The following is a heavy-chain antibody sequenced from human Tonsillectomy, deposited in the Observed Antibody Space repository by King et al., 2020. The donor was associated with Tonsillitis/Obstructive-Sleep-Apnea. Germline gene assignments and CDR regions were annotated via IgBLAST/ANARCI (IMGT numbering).Heavy chain of an antibody. J-gene: IGHJ4*02. CDR2: ISGSGGST. CDR3: AKDLERGESYVSRTSCRVGGLDY. Sequence: VQLVESGGGLVQPGGSLRLSCAASRFTFSSYAMTWVRQAPGKGLEWVSAISGSGGSTYYADAVKGRFTISRDNSKSTLYLQMNSLRAEDTAVYYCAKDLERGESYVSRTSCRVGGLDYWGQGTLVTVSS. CDR1: RFTFSSYA. V-gene: IGHV3-23*04. D-gene: IGHD2-2*01.